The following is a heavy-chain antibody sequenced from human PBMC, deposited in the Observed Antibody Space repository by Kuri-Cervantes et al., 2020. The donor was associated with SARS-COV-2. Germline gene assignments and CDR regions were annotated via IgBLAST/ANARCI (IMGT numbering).Heavy chain of an antibody. V-gene: IGHV4-38-2*02. Sequence: SETLSLTCTVSGYSISSGYYWGWIRQPPGKGLEWIGSIYHSGSTYYNPSLKSRVTISVDTSTDQFSLKLSSVTATDTAGYYCASGRREIVVVPTDMGMDVWGKGTTVTVSS. CDR2: IYHSGST. D-gene: IGHD2-2*01. CDR1: GYSISSGYY. J-gene: IGHJ6*03. CDR3: ASGRREIVVVPTDMGMDV.